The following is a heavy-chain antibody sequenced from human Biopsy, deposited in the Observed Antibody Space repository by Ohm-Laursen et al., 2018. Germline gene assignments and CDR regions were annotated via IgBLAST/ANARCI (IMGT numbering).Heavy chain of an antibody. CDR3: ARGRRTSGWPYFDN. Sequence: GTLPLTCTVSGDSLTSGPENWSWIRQSPGQGLEYIGFIYSGGNTNYNPSLKNRVTTSVDTSKNQFYLKLYSVTAADTAVYYCARGRRTSGWPYFDNWGQGALVIVSP. CDR2: IYSGGNT. J-gene: IGHJ4*02. D-gene: IGHD6-19*01. V-gene: IGHV4-61*01. CDR1: GDSLTSGPEN.